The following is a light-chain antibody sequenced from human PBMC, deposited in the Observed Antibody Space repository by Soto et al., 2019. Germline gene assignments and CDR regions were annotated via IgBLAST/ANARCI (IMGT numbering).Light chain of an antibody. CDR3: QQYNNWPPWT. CDR1: QSVSSY. J-gene: IGKJ1*01. Sequence: EIVLTQSPATVSLTPGERATLSCRASQSVSSYLAWYQQKPGQAPRLLIYDASNRATGIPARFSGSGSGTDFTLTISSLEPEDFAVYYCQQYNNWPPWTFGQGTKVDIK. V-gene: IGKV3-11*01. CDR2: DAS.